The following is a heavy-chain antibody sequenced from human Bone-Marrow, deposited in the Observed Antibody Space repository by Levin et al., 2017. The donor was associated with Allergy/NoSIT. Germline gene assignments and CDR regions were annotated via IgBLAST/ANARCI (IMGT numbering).Heavy chain of an antibody. CDR3: ARHRGSGSYYNGYDY. Sequence: GGSLRLSCKGSGYSFTSYWIGWVRQMPGKGLEWMGIIYPGYSDTRYSPSFQGQVTISADKSISTAYLQWSSLKASDTAMYYCARHRGSGSYYNGYDYWGQGTLVTVSS. D-gene: IGHD3-10*01. CDR1: GYSFTSYW. J-gene: IGHJ4*02. V-gene: IGHV5-51*01. CDR2: IYPGYSDT.